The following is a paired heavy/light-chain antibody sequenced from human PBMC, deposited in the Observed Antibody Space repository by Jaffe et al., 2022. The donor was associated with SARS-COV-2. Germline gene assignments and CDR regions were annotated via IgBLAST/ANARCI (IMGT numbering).Light chain of an antibody. CDR1: QTINTY. CDR2: RAS. CDR3: QQSYNTPNT. J-gene: IGKJ1*01. V-gene: IGKV1-39*01. Sequence: DIQMTQSPSSLSASVGDRVTIACRASQTINTYLNWYQQKPGKAPKLLIYRASSLQTGVPSRFSGGGSGTDFSLTIDELQPEDFATYYCQQSYNTPNTFGRGTKVEIK.
Heavy chain of an antibody. Sequence: QVQLVQSGAEVKEPGASVRVSCKASGYTFTGNYIHWVRQAPGQGLEWMGWINPNSGGTNYPQKFQGRVTLTTDTSISTAYIDLSSLRSDDTAVYYCARDAADIVVVPAAIPEIGHNGMDVWGQGTTVSVSS. D-gene: IGHD2-2*02. CDR3: ARDAADIVVVPAAIPEIGHNGMDV. J-gene: IGHJ6*02. CDR2: INPNSGGT. V-gene: IGHV1-2*02. CDR1: GYTFTGNY.